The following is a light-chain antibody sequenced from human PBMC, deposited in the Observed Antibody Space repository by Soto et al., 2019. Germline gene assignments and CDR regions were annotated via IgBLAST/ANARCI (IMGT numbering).Light chain of an antibody. CDR3: QQYKGSPLT. Sequence: DIQMTQSTSTLSASVGDRVTITCRASQSVSSWLAWYQQKPGKAPNLLIYKASSLQSGVPSRFSGSGSGTEFTLTINSLQPDDFATYYCQQYKGSPLTFGGGTKVEIK. CDR2: KAS. J-gene: IGKJ4*01. CDR1: QSVSSW. V-gene: IGKV1-5*03.